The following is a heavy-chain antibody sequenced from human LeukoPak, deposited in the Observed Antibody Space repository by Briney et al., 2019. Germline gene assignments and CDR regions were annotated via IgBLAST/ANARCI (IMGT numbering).Heavy chain of an antibody. CDR2: ISGSGGST. J-gene: IGHJ6*02. D-gene: IGHD3-22*01. V-gene: IGHV3-23*01. Sequence: GGSLRLSCAASGFTFSSYAMSWVRQAPGKGLEWVSAISGSGGSTYYADPVKGRFTISRDNSKNTLYLQMNSLRAEDTAVYYCAKSDYYDSPYYYYGMDVWGQGTTVTVSS. CDR3: AKSDYYDSPYYYYGMDV. CDR1: GFTFSSYA.